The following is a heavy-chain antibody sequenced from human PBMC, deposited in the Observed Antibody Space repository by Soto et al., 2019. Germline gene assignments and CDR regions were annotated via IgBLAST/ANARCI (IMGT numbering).Heavy chain of an antibody. CDR3: AKEVHCGGGSCSWSEGFDY. J-gene: IGHJ4*02. CDR2: ISYEGSHT. CDR1: GFIFSSYG. D-gene: IGHD2-15*01. Sequence: QVQLVESGGGVVQPGRSLRLSCAASGFIFSSYGMHWVRQAPGKGLEWVAVISYEGSHTYYADYVKGRFTITRDNSKNTLYLQMNSLRPEDTAVYYCAKEVHCGGGSCSWSEGFDYWGQGTLLTVSS. V-gene: IGHV3-30*18.